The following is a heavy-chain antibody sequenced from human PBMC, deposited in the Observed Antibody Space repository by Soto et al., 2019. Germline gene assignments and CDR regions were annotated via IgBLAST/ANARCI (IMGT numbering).Heavy chain of an antibody. Sequence: QVHLVQSGAEVKEPGASVKVSCKASGYTFTSHYMHWVRQAPGQGLEWMGIFNPSGGSTTYAQKFQGRGTLASDTSPGTVYMELTSLTSEDTAVYYCARGGCGGDCSFDYWGQGTLVTVSS. CDR1: GYTFTSHY. J-gene: IGHJ4*02. CDR3: ARGGCGGDCSFDY. CDR2: FNPSGGST. D-gene: IGHD2-21*02. V-gene: IGHV1-46*01.